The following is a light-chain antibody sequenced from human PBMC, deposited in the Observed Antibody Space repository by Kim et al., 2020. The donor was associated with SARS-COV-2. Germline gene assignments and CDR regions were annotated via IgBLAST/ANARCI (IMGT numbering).Light chain of an antibody. CDR2: GKN. J-gene: IGLJ3*02. V-gene: IGLV3-19*01. CDR3: SSRDSNGNHLV. CDR1: SLRTYY. Sequence: ALGQTVRITCQGDSLRTYYASWYQQKPGQAPVLVMYGKNTRPLGIPDRFSGSASGDTSSLTITGAQAEDEGDYYCSSRDSNGNHLVFGGGTQLTVL.